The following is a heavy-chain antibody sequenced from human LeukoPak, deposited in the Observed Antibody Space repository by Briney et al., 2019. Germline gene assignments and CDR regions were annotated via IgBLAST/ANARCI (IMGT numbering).Heavy chain of an antibody. CDR1: GFTFSTYT. D-gene: IGHD3-10*01. CDR3: AKETDYYGSGSYFDY. J-gene: IGHJ4*02. Sequence: GGSLRLSCAASGFTFSTYTMAWVRQAPGGGLEWVSGISGGGGSTYYADSVKGRFAISRDNSKNTLYLQMNSLRAEDTAVYYCAKETDYYGSGSYFDYWGQGTLVTVSS. CDR2: ISGGGGST. V-gene: IGHV3-23*01.